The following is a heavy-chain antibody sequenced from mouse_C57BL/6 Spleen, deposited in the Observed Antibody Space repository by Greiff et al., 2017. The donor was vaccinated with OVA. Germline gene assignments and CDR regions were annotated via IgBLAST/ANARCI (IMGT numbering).Heavy chain of an antibody. Sequence: VQLQQSGPELVKPGASVKISCKASGYSFTGYYMHWVKQSSEKSLEWIGEINPSTGGTSYNQKFKGKATLTVDKSSSTAYMQLKSLTSEDSAVYSCASVGIYYDYDDAFDYWGQGTTLTVSS. D-gene: IGHD2-4*01. V-gene: IGHV1-43*01. CDR1: GYSFTGYY. CDR3: ASVGIYYDYDDAFDY. CDR2: INPSTGGT. J-gene: IGHJ2*01.